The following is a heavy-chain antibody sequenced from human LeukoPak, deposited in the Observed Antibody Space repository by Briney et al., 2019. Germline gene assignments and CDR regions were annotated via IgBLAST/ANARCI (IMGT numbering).Heavy chain of an antibody. J-gene: IGHJ4*02. CDR2: FDPEDGET. Sequence: GASVKVSCKVSGYTLTELSMHWVRQAPGKGLEWMGGFDPEDGETIYAQKFQGRVTMTEDTSTDTAYMELSSLRSEDTAVYYCATDLDYGIEAAGFLIWGQGTLVTVSS. D-gene: IGHD6-13*01. CDR1: GYTLTELS. V-gene: IGHV1-24*01. CDR3: ATDLDYGIEAAGFLI.